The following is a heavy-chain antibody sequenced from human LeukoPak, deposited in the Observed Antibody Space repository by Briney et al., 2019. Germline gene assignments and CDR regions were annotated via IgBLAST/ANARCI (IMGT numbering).Heavy chain of an antibody. CDR3: ATAQWLAAGHFDY. D-gene: IGHD6-19*01. J-gene: IGHJ4*02. V-gene: IGHV1-46*01. CDR2: IYPGGGST. CDR1: EYTFTSYY. Sequence: ASVKVSCKASEYTFTSYYMHWVRQAPGQGLEWMGIIYPGGGSTSYAQKFQGRVTMTEDTSTDTAYMELSSLRSEDTAVYYCATAQWLAAGHFDYWGQGTLVTVSS.